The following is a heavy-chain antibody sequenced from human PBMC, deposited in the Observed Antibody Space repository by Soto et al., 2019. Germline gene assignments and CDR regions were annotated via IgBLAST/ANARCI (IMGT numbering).Heavy chain of an antibody. D-gene: IGHD2-8*02. V-gene: IGHV4-4*02. J-gene: IGHJ4*02. CDR3: ARDKITGLFDY. CDR1: GVSINNHYF. Sequence: SQTLSLTWAVSGVSINNHYFWVWIRQHPGRGLEWVGEINHSGSTNYNPSLKSRVTISVDLSKNQFSLKLTSVTAADTAVYYCARDKITGLFDYWGQGTLVTVSS. CDR2: INHSGST.